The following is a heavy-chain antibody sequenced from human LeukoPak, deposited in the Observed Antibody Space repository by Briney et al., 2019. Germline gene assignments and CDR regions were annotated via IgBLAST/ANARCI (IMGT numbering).Heavy chain of an antibody. CDR1: GGTFIIYA. D-gene: IGHD5-24*01. CDR3: ARGRSRGMATITAYYYYYYGMDV. V-gene: IGHV1-69*17. Sequence: SVKVSFKASGGTFIIYAISWVRQAPGQGREWMGRIIPIFGIANYAQKFQGRVTITADKSTSTAYMELSSLRSEDTAVYYCARGRSRGMATITAYYYYYYGMDVWGQGTTVTVSS. J-gene: IGHJ6*02. CDR2: IIPIFGIA.